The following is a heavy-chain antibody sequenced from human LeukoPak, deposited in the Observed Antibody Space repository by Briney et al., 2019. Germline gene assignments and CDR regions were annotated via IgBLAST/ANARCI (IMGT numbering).Heavy chain of an antibody. Sequence: GGSLRLSCAASEFTFSSYGMSWVGQAPGKGLEWVSSISGSGSGTYYADSVKGRFTISRDNSKHTLYLQMNSLRAEDTAVYYCAKRDSGYYFDYWGQGTLVTVSS. J-gene: IGHJ4*02. CDR2: ISGSGSGT. D-gene: IGHD5-12*01. V-gene: IGHV3-23*01. CDR1: EFTFSSYG. CDR3: AKRDSGYYFDY.